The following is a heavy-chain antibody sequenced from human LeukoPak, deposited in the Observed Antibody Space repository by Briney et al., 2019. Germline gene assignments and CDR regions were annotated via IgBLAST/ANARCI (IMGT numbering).Heavy chain of an antibody. D-gene: IGHD2-2*02. CDR1: GYTFTSYY. CDR2: INPSGGST. CDR3: ARIPHTVGGYYYYGMDV. V-gene: IGHV1-46*01. J-gene: IGHJ6*02. Sequence: ASVKVSCKASGYTFTSYYMHWVRQAPGQGLEWMGIINPSGGSTSYAQKFQGRVTMTRDTSTTTAYMELSSLRSEDTAVYYCARIPHTVGGYYYYGMDVWGQGTTVTVSS.